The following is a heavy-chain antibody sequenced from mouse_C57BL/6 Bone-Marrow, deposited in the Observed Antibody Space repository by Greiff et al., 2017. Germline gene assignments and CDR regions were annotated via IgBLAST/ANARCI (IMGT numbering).Heavy chain of an antibody. CDR2: IDPSDSYT. J-gene: IGHJ3*01. Sequence: QVHVKQPGAELVMPGASVKLSCKASGYTFTSYWMHWVKQRPGQGLEWIGEIDPSDSYTNYNQKFKGKSTLTVDKSSSTAYMQLSSLTSEDSAVYYCARRSSGFPWFAFWGQGTLVTVSA. CDR3: ARRSSGFPWFAF. V-gene: IGHV1-69*01. CDR1: GYTFTSYW. D-gene: IGHD3-2*02.